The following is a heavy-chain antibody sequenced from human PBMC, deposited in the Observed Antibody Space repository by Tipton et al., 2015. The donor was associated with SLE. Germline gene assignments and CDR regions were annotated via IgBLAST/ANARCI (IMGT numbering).Heavy chain of an antibody. CDR1: GDSVTNNRES. V-gene: IGHV6-1*01. D-gene: IGHD5-24*01. J-gene: IGHJ4*02. Sequence: GLVKPSQTLSLTCAISGDSVTNNRESWNWIRQSPSRGLEWLGRTYYNPKWYNGYAESVKSRITINPDTSQNQFSLELNSVTPEDTAVYYCARGWLRSGLDYWGQGILVTVSS. CDR3: ARGWLRSGLDY. CDR2: TYYNPKWYN.